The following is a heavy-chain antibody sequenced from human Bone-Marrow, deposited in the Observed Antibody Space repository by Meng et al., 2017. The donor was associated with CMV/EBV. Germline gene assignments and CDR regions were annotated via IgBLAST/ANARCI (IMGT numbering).Heavy chain of an antibody. CDR1: GGSVNSDAYY. V-gene: IGHV4-61*08. J-gene: IGHJ5*02. CDR2: IYHTGTT. D-gene: IGHD3-3*01. CDR3: ARQIYDTSGEGWFDP. Sequence: GSLRLSCTVSGGSVNSDAYYWSWIRQPPGKGLEWIGYIYHTGTTKYNPSLKSRVTLSVDTSKNQLSLKMTSVTAADTAVYYCARQIYDTSGEGWFDPWGQGTLVTVSS.